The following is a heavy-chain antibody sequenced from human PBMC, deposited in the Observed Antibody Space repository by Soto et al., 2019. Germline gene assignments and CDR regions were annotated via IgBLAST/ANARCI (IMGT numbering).Heavy chain of an antibody. Sequence: QVQLQQWGAGLLKPSETLSLTCAVYGGSLSGYYWSWIRQPPGKALEWIGEINHSGNTNYNPSLKTRVTISVDTSTNQLFLNLRSVTAADTAMYYCARHHVRGRTIAGAAEFWGQGTLVTVSS. D-gene: IGHD1-26*01. CDR3: ARHHVRGRTIAGAAEF. J-gene: IGHJ4*02. CDR1: GGSLSGYY. CDR2: INHSGNT. V-gene: IGHV4-34*01.